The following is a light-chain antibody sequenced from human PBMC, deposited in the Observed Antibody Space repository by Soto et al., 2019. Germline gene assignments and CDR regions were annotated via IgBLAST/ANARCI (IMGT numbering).Light chain of an antibody. J-gene: IGLJ2*01. CDR2: DND. CDR3: GAWDSSLSAVV. CDR1: SSNIENNY. Sequence: QSVLTQPPSVSAAPGQKVTISCSGSSSNIENNYVSWYQQLPGTAPNLLIYDNDKRPAGIPDRFSGSKSGTSATLGITGLQTGDEADYYCGAWDSSLSAVVFGGGTKLTVL. V-gene: IGLV1-51*01.